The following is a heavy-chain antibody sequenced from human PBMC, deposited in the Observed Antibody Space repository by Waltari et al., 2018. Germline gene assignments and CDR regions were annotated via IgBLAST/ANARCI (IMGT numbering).Heavy chain of an antibody. CDR2: ISSSSNYI. V-gene: IGHV3-21*01. D-gene: IGHD2-2*01. J-gene: IGHJ3*02. CDR1: GFTFSGYS. CDR3: ARVTKYQLLGAFDI. Sequence: EVQLVESGGGLVKPGGSLRLSCAASGFTFSGYSMNWVRQAPGKGLEWVSSISSSSNYIYYADSVKGRFTISRDNAKNSLYLQMDSLRAEDTAVYYCARVTKYQLLGAFDIWGQGTMVTVSS.